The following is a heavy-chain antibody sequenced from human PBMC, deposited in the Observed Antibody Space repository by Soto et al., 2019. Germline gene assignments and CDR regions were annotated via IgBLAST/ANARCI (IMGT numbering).Heavy chain of an antibody. CDR2: ISYDGSKK. CDR3: ARGLMGYCSGGSCYYGMEV. V-gene: IGHV3-30-3*01. Sequence: GGSLRLSCAASGFTFSNYDMNWVRQAPGKGLEWVAVISYDGSKKFYADSVKGRFTFSRDNSKNALYLQMNSLRPEDTAVYYCARGLMGYCSGGSCYYGMEVWGQGTTVTVSS. D-gene: IGHD2-15*01. CDR1: GFTFSNYD. J-gene: IGHJ6*02.